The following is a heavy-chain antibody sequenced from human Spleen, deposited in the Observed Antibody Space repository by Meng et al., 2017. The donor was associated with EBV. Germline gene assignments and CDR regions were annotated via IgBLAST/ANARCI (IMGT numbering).Heavy chain of an antibody. D-gene: IGHD5-18*01. CDR3: ARESGFSYGTDY. CDR1: GYTLPDYS. V-gene: IGHV7-4-1*02. CDR2: ININTGNP. Sequence: VELVIAGSGLKKPWASVRTSCKASGYTLPDYSMNWVRQAPGQGLEWMGWININTGNPAYARGFTGRFVFSLDTSVSTVFLQISSLMPEDTAVYYCARESGFSYGTDYWGQGTLVTVSS. J-gene: IGHJ4*02.